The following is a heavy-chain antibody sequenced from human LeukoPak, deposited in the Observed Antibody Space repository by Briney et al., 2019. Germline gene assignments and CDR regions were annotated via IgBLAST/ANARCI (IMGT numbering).Heavy chain of an antibody. CDR3: ARDPGDYRTFDY. D-gene: IGHD4-17*01. CDR2: MNPNSGNT. Sequence: ASVKVSCKASGYTFTSYDINWVRQATGQGLEWMGWMNPNSGNTGYAQKFQGRVTITRNTSISTAYMELSSLRSEDTAVYYCARDPGDYRTFDYWGQGTLVTVSS. V-gene: IGHV1-8*03. CDR1: GYTFTSYD. J-gene: IGHJ4*02.